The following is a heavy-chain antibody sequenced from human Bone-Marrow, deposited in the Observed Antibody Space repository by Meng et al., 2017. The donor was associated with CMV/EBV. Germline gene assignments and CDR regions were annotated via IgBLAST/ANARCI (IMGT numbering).Heavy chain of an antibody. CDR2: ISHDGSNK. Sequence: GESLKISCAASGFRFSGYSLNWVRQAPGKGLEWVAVISHDGSNKYHADSVKGRFTISRDNSKNTLYLQMNSLRAEDTAVYYCAKDLAVAGIYYYYYGMDVWGQGTTVTVSS. CDR1: GFRFSGYS. CDR3: AKDLAVAGIYYYYYGMDV. J-gene: IGHJ6*02. D-gene: IGHD6-19*01. V-gene: IGHV3-30*18.